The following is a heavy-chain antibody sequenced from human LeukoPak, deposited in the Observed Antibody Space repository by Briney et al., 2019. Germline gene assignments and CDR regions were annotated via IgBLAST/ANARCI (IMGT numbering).Heavy chain of an antibody. D-gene: IGHD3-10*01. V-gene: IGHV3-7*01. Sequence: GGSLRLSSAASGFTFSSYWMSWVRQAPGMGLEWVANIKQDGSEKYYVDSVKGRFTISRDNAKNSLYLQMNSLRAEDTAVYYCARGEVLLWFGELRSAVGWGQGTLVTVSS. J-gene: IGHJ4*02. CDR2: IKQDGSEK. CDR1: GFTFSSYW. CDR3: ARGEVLLWFGELRSAVG.